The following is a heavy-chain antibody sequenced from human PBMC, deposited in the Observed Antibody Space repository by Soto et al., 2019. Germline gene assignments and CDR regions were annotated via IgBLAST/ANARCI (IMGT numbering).Heavy chain of an antibody. Sequence: PGGSLRLSCAASGFSVSSNYMSWLRQAPGKGLEWVSIIYSGGSTYYADSVKGRFTISRDNSKNTLYLQMNSLTGEDTAVYYCARGDYSVWGQGTTVTVS. D-gene: IGHD3-10*01. CDR3: ARGDYSV. CDR1: GFSVSSNY. V-gene: IGHV3-66*01. J-gene: IGHJ6*02. CDR2: IYSGGST.